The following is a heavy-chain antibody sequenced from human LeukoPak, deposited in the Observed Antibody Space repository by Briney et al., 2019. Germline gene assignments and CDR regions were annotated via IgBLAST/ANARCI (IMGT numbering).Heavy chain of an antibody. V-gene: IGHV3-48*01. CDR3: ARGGLSIMGY. J-gene: IGHJ4*02. CDR2: ISSSGSTK. D-gene: IGHD2/OR15-2a*01. Sequence: GGSLRLSCGASGVTFSSYSMNWVRQAPGKGLEWVSYISSSGSTKYYADSVKGRFTISRDNARNSLYLQMNSLRAEDTAVYFCARGGLSIMGYWGQGTLVTVSS. CDR1: GVTFSSYS.